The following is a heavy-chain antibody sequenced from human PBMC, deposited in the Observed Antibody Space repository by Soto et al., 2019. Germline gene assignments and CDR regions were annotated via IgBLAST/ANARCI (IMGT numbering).Heavy chain of an antibody. Sequence: PSETLSLTCTVSGGSISRYYWSWIRQPPGKGLEWIGYIYYSGSTNYNPSLKSRVTITVDTSKNQFSLKLSSVPAADTAVYYCARVHDCSSTSCYEGAGEYWFDPWGQGTLVTVSS. D-gene: IGHD2-2*01. CDR3: ARVHDCSSTSCYEGAGEYWFDP. CDR1: GGSISRYY. V-gene: IGHV4-59*01. CDR2: IYYSGST. J-gene: IGHJ5*02.